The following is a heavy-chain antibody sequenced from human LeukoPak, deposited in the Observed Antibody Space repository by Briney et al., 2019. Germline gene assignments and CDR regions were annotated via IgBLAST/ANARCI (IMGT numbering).Heavy chain of an antibody. CDR1: GYTFSDYD. CDR2: IIPILGIA. D-gene: IGHD2-2*01. J-gene: IGHJ5*02. V-gene: IGHV1-69*04. Sequence: SVKVSCKASGYTFSDYDITWVRQARGQGLEWMGRIIPILGIANYAQKFQGRVTITTDESTSTAYMELSSLRSEDTAVYYCARVVQLNWFDPWGQGTLVTVSS. CDR3: ARVVQLNWFDP.